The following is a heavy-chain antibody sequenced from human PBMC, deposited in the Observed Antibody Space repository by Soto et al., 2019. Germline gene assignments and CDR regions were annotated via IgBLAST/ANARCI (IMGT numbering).Heavy chain of an antibody. CDR2: IYYSGST. CDR3: ARAAGTTSYYYYYMDV. D-gene: IGHD1-7*01. V-gene: IGHV4-31*03. Sequence: SETLSLTCTVSGGSVSSGGYYWSWIRQPPGKGLEWIGYIYYSGSTNYNPSLKSRVTISVDTSKNQFSLKLSSVTAADTAVYYCARAAGTTSYYYYYMDVWGKGTTVTVSS. CDR1: GGSVSSGGYY. J-gene: IGHJ6*03.